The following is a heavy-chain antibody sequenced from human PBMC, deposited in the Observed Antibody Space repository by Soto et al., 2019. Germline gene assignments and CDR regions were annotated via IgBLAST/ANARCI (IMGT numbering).Heavy chain of an antibody. V-gene: IGHV3-21*06. Sequence: GGSLRLSCAASGFTFTRYSMNWVRQAPGKGLEWVSSISSTTNYIYYGDSMKGRFTISRDNAKNSLYLEMNSLRAEDTAVYYCARESENLTSNFDYWGQGTLVTVSS. CDR2: ISSTTNYI. J-gene: IGHJ4*02. CDR3: ARESENLTSNFDY. CDR1: GFTFTRYS.